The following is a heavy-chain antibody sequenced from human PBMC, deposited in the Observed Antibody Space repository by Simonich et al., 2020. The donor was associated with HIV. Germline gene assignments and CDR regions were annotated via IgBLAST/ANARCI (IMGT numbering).Heavy chain of an antibody. J-gene: IGHJ4*02. CDR1: GFTVSSYA. CDR2: IRGSGGST. CDR3: AKDRYYNFWSGYYDY. V-gene: IGHV3-23*01. Sequence: EVQLLESGGGLVQPGGSLRLSCAASGFTVSSYAMSWVRQAPGRGLGWVSAIRGSGGSTYYADSVKGRLTISRDKSKNTLYLQMNSLRAEDTAVYYCAKDRYYNFWSGYYDYWGQGTLVTVSS. D-gene: IGHD3-3*01.